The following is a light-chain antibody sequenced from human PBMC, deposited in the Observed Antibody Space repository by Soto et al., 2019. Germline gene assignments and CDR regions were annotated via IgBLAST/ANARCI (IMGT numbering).Light chain of an antibody. CDR1: QSVSSSY. CDR3: QQYGSSPLT. V-gene: IGKV3-20*01. CDR2: GAS. J-gene: IGKJ3*01. Sequence: EIVLTQSAGTLSLSPGERATLSCRASQSVSSSYLAWYQKNLGQAPGLLIYGASSRATGIPDRFSGSGSGTDFTLTISRLEPEDVAVYYCQQYGSSPLTFGPGTKVDIK.